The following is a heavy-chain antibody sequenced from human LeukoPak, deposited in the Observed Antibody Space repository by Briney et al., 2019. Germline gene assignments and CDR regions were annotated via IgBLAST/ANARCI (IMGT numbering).Heavy chain of an antibody. CDR1: GYSFSSHW. D-gene: IGHD1-26*01. J-gene: IGHJ4*02. V-gene: IGHV5-51*01. CDR2: IYPGDSDT. Sequence: GESLKISCKGSGYSFSSHWIGWVRQMPGKGLEWMGIIYPGDSDTRYSPSFQGQVTISADKSITTAYLQWSSLEASDTVMYYCARLGGSYYPYYFDYWGQGTLVTVSS. CDR3: ARLGGSYYPYYFDY.